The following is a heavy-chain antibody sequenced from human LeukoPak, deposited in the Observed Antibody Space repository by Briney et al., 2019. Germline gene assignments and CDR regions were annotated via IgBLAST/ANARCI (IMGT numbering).Heavy chain of an antibody. CDR2: IYYSGTT. V-gene: IGHV4-59*11. D-gene: IGHD3-10*01. J-gene: IGHJ4*02. CDR1: GGSISPLY. CDR3: ARGGVAAKYYFDY. Sequence: ASETLSLTCTVSGGSISPLYWGWIRQPPGRGLEFIGYIYYSGTTNYNPSLRSRVTLSVDTSKNQFSLKLSSVTAADTAVYYCARGGVAAKYYFDYWGPGTLVTVSS.